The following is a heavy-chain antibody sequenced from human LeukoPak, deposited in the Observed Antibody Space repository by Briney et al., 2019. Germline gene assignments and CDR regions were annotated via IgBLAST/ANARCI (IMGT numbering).Heavy chain of an antibody. D-gene: IGHD1-1*01. Sequence: SETLSLTCTVSGGSISSYYWSWIRQPAGKGLEWIGRIYTSGSTNYNPSLKSRVTMSVDTSKNQFSLKLSSVTAADTAVYYCAKDRGTTGTTDGFDPWGQGTLVTVSS. J-gene: IGHJ5*02. CDR3: AKDRGTTGTTDGFDP. V-gene: IGHV4-4*07. CDR2: IYTSGST. CDR1: GGSISSYY.